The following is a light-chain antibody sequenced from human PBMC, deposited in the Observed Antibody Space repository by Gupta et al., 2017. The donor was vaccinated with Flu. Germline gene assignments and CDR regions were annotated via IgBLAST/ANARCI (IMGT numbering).Light chain of an antibody. V-gene: IGKV1-39*01. Sequence: DRVTITCRASQSISRRLNWYQQKPGKAPKLLIYEASSLQSGVPSRFSGSGSGTDFTLTISSLKPEDFATYFCQQSYSTPPDTFGQGTKVEIK. CDR1: QSISRR. CDR3: QQSYSTPPDT. CDR2: EAS. J-gene: IGKJ1*01.